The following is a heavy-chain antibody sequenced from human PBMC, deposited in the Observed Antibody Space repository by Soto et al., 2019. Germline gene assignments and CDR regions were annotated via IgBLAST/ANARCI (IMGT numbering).Heavy chain of an antibody. V-gene: IGHV3-30*18. CDR1: GFTFSSYG. CDR2: ISYDGSNK. Sequence: QVQLVESGGGVVQPGRSLRLSCAASGFTFSSYGMHWVRQAPGKGLEWVAVISYDGSNKYYADSVKGRFTISRDNSKNTLYLQMNSLRAEDTAVYYCAKRGNCSSTSCYVLGDRGIDYWGQGTLVTVSS. J-gene: IGHJ4*02. CDR3: AKRGNCSSTSCYVLGDRGIDY. D-gene: IGHD2-2*01.